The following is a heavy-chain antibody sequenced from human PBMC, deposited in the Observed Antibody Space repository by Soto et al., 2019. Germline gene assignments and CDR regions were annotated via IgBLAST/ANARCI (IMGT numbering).Heavy chain of an antibody. D-gene: IGHD1-26*01. CDR1: GGSSSSGGYY. CDR2: IHYSGST. V-gene: IGHV4-31*03. CDR3: ARTRSGSDWLDP. Sequence: SETLSLTCTVSGGSSSSGGYYWSWIRQHPGKGLEWIGYIHYSGSTYYNPSLKSRVTILVDTANNHFFLKLRSVTAADTAVYYCARTRSGSDWLDPWGQGTLVTVYS. J-gene: IGHJ5*02.